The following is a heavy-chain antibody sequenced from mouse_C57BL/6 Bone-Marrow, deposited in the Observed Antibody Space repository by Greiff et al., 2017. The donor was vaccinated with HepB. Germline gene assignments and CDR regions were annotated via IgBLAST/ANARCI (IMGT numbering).Heavy chain of an antibody. CDR1: GYAFSSSW. Sequence: VKLMESGPELVKPGASVKISCKASGYAFSSSWMNWVKQRPGKGLEWIGRIYPGDGDTNYNGKFKGKATLTADKSSSTAYMQLSSLTSEDSAVYFCARSIYYYGSSPNWYFDVWGTGTTVTVSS. D-gene: IGHD1-1*01. CDR2: IYPGDGDT. CDR3: ARSIYYYGSSPNWYFDV. J-gene: IGHJ1*03. V-gene: IGHV1-82*01.